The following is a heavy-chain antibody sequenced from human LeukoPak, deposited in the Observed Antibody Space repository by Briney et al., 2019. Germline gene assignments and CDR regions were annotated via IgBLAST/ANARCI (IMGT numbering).Heavy chain of an antibody. CDR3: AKGGSNNWSFDN. Sequence: GGSLRLSCAAAGLTFSNYGMHWVRQAPGKGLQWVAYIRYDGRNKYSADSVRGRFTIYRDNSKSTLYLQMNSLRPEDTAVYYCAKGGSNNWSFDNWGQGTLVTVSS. CDR1: GLTFSNYG. CDR2: IRYDGRNK. D-gene: IGHD1-1*01. V-gene: IGHV3-30*02. J-gene: IGHJ4*02.